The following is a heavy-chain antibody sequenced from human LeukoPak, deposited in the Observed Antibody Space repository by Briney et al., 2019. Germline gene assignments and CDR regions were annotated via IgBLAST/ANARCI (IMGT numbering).Heavy chain of an antibody. CDR3: ARQHDSSGYYAGFDY. D-gene: IGHD3-22*01. V-gene: IGHV4-59*08. Sequence: PSETLSLTCAVSDDSISNYYWTWLRQPPGKGLAWIGYIYYSGSTNHNPSLKSRVTISVDTSKDQFSLKLSSVTAADTAVYYCARQHDSSGYYAGFDYWGQGTLVTGSS. CDR2: IYYSGST. J-gene: IGHJ4*02. CDR1: DDSISNYY.